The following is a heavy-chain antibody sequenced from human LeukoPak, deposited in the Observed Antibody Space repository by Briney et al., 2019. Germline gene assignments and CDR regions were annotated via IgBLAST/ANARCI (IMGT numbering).Heavy chain of an antibody. V-gene: IGHV1-18*01. D-gene: IGHD3-16*01. CDR3: ARGYYVCGSYHPNEY. CDR2: ISAYNGNT. Sequence: ASVKVSCKASGYTFTSYGISWVRQAPGQGLEWMGWISAYNGNTNYAQKLQGRVTMTTDTSTSTAYMELRSLRSDDTAVYYCARGYYVCGSYHPNEYWGQGTLVTVSS. CDR1: GYTFTSYG. J-gene: IGHJ4*02.